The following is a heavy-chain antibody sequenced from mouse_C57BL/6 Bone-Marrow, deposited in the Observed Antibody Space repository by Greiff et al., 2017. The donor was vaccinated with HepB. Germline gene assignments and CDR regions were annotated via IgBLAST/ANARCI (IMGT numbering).Heavy chain of an antibody. Sequence: QVQLQQPGAELVRPGSSVKLSCKASGYTFTSYWMHWVKQRPIQGLEWIGNIDPSDSETHYNQKFKDKATLTVDKSSSTAYMQLSSLTSEDSAVYYCAREHYYGSPRFAYWGQGTLVTVSA. D-gene: IGHD1-1*01. CDR3: AREHYYGSPRFAY. J-gene: IGHJ3*01. V-gene: IGHV1-52*01. CDR1: GYTFTSYW. CDR2: IDPSDSET.